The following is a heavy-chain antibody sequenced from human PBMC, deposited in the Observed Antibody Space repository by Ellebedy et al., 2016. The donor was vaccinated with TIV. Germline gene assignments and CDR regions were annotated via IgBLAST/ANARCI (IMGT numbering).Heavy chain of an antibody. Sequence: ASVKVSCXASGYTFTSYGISWVRQAPGQGLEWMGWINPNSGGTNYAQKFQGRVTMTRDTSISTAYMELSRLRSDDTAVYYCARLFTGIQASYYYMDVWGKGTTVTVSS. D-gene: IGHD3-10*01. CDR1: GYTFTSYG. CDR3: ARLFTGIQASYYYMDV. CDR2: INPNSGGT. V-gene: IGHV1-2*02. J-gene: IGHJ6*03.